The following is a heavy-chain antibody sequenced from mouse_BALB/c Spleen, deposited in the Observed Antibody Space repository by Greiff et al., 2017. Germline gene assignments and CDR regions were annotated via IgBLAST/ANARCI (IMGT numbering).Heavy chain of an antibody. Sequence: EVQLQQSGAELVRSGASVKLSCTASGFNIKDYYMHWVKQRPEQGLEWIGWIDPENGDTEYAPKFQGKATMTADTSSNAAYLQLSSLTSEDTAVYYCNAWGGKYFPFDYWGQGTTLTVSS. J-gene: IGHJ2*01. CDR3: NAWGGKYFPFDY. CDR2: IDPENGDT. CDR1: GFNIKDYY. D-gene: IGHD2-1*01. V-gene: IGHV14-4*02.